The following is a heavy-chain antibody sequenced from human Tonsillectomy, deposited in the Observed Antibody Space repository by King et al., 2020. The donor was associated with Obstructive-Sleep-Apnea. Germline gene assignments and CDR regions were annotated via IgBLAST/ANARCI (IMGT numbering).Heavy chain of an antibody. Sequence: TLKESGPALVKPTQTLTLTCTFSGFSLRSSGMCVSWIRQPPGKALEWLARIDWYDDKDFSTSLKTTLIISKDTSKNHVVLTMTNMDPVDTATYYCARTLWDTSMDPYFDYWGQGTLVTVSS. CDR3: ARTLWDTSMDPYFDY. CDR1: GFSLRSSGMC. CDR2: IDWYDDK. D-gene: IGHD5-18*01. J-gene: IGHJ4*02. V-gene: IGHV2-70*11.